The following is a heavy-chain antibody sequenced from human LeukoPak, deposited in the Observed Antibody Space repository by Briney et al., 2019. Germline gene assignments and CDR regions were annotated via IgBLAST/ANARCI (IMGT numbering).Heavy chain of an antibody. Sequence: GGSLRLSCAASGFTFSSYAMSWVRQAPGKGLEWVSGITGSGGGTYYADSVKGRFTISRDNSKNTLYLQLNSLRAEDTAVYYCAEGGVGSGWYSPGYWGQGTLVTVSS. CDR1: GFTFSSYA. V-gene: IGHV3-23*01. J-gene: IGHJ4*02. CDR2: ITGSGGGT. D-gene: IGHD6-19*01. CDR3: AEGGVGSGWYSPGY.